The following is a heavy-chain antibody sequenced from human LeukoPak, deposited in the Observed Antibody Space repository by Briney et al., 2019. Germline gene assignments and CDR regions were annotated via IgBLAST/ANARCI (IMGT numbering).Heavy chain of an antibody. V-gene: IGHV4-4*08. CDR1: GGSIESYY. Sequence: SETLSLTCSVSGGSIESYYWSWIRQPPGKGLEFIGYIAASGTTKHNPSLKSRVTLSMDTSKNQFSLKLSSVTAADTAVYYCARDGEGFGYWGQGTLVTVSS. CDR2: IAASGTT. CDR3: ARDGEGFGY. J-gene: IGHJ4*02. D-gene: IGHD3-10*01.